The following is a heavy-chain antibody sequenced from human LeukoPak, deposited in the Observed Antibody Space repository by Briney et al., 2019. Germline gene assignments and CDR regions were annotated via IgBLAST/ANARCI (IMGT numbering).Heavy chain of an antibody. J-gene: IGHJ5*02. CDR3: TRGSGSMSWFDP. Sequence: ASVKVSCKASGYTFTGYYMHWVRQAPGQGLEWMGWINPNSGGTNYAQKFQGRVTMTRDTSISTAYMDLNRLRSDDTAVYYCTRGSGSMSWFDPWGQGALVTVSS. D-gene: IGHD3-10*01. V-gene: IGHV1-2*02. CDR2: INPNSGGT. CDR1: GYTFTGYY.